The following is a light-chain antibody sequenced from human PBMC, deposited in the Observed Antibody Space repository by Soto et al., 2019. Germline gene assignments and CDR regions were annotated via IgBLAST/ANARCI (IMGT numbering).Light chain of an antibody. CDR2: DVS. CDR3: SSYTSSSTPLYV. V-gene: IGLV2-14*01. J-gene: IGLJ1*01. CDR1: SSDVGGYNY. Sequence: QSVLTQPASVSGSPGQSITISCTGTSSDVGGYNYVSWYQQHPGKAPKLMIYDVSNRPSGVSNRFSGPKSGNTASLAISGLQAEDEADYYCSSYTSSSTPLYVFGTGTKVTVL.